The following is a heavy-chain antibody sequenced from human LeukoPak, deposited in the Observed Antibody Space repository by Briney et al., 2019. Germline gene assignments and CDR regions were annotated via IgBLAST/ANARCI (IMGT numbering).Heavy chain of an antibody. D-gene: IGHD4-17*01. CDR3: ARDYTLSDYGDYLGAFDI. J-gene: IGHJ3*02. Sequence: SETLSLTCTASGGSISGYYWSWIRQPPGKGLEWIGYIYYSGSTNYNPSLKSRVTISVDTSKNQFSLKLSSVTAADTAVYYCARDYTLSDYGDYLGAFDIWGQETMVTVSS. V-gene: IGHV4-59*12. CDR1: GGSISGYY. CDR2: IYYSGST.